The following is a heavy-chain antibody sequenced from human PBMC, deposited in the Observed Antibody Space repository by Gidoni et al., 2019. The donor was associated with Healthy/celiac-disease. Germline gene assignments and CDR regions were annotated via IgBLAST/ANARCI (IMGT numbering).Heavy chain of an antibody. D-gene: IGHD3-9*01. CDR3: ARDQSRYYDILTGYPSGYYYGMDV. V-gene: IGHV1-69*01. CDR2: IIPIFGTA. CDR1: GGTFSSYA. J-gene: IGHJ6*02. Sequence: QLQLVQSGAEVKKPGSSVKVSCKAPGGTFSSYALSWVLQAPGQGLEWMGGIIPIFGTANYAQKFQGRVTITADESTSTAYMELSSLRSEDTAVYYCARDQSRYYDILTGYPSGYYYGMDVWGQGTTVTVSS.